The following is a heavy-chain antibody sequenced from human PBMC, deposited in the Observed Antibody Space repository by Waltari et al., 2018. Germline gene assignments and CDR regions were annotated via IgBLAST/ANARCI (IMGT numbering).Heavy chain of an antibody. V-gene: IGHV3-74*01. CDR1: GFTVSSYR. Sequence: EVQLVESGGGLVQPGGSLRLSCADSGFTVSSYRMHWLRQAPGEGLVWVSRITSDGSSTSYAESVKGRFTISRDNAKNTLYLQMNGLRVEDTAVYYCGRVTSGSPDYWGQGTLVTVSS. CDR2: ITSDGSST. CDR3: GRVTSGSPDY. D-gene: IGHD1-26*01. J-gene: IGHJ4*02.